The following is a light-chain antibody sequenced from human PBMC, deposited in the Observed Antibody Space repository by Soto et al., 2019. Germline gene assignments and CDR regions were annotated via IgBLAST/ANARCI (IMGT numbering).Light chain of an antibody. Sequence: EVVMTQSPATLSVSPGEGATLSCRASQSVTSNYLAWYQQEPGKAPRLLIHGISNRATGVPDRFSGSGSGTDFTLTISRLEPEDFAVYYCQQYTAWPLTFGQGTKVDI. CDR3: QQYTAWPLT. J-gene: IGKJ1*01. V-gene: IGKV3-20*01. CDR1: QSVTSNY. CDR2: GIS.